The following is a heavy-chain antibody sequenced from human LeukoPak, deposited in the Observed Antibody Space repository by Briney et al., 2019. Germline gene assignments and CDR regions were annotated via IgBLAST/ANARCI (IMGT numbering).Heavy chain of an antibody. CDR2: IYYSGST. CDR3: ARDPRPGCSSGSCNLSYFDY. Sequence: SETLSLTCTVSGGSISSYYWSWIRQPPGKGLEWIGYIYYSGSTNYNPSLKSRVTISVDTSKNQFSLKLNSVTAADTAVYYCARDPRPGCSSGSCNLSYFDYWGQGTLVTVSS. D-gene: IGHD2-15*01. CDR1: GGSISSYY. J-gene: IGHJ4*02. V-gene: IGHV4-59*12.